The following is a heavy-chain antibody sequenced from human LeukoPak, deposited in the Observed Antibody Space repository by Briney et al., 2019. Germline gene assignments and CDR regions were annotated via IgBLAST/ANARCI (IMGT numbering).Heavy chain of an antibody. CDR2: IYSGGST. D-gene: IGHD6-13*01. CDR3: ARDLAAAGTSYYGMDV. CDR1: GITVSNYG. V-gene: IGHV3-53*04. J-gene: IGHJ6*02. Sequence: GGSLRLSCAVSGITVSNYGMSWVRQAPGKGLEWVSVIYSGGSTYYADSVKGRFTISRHNSKNTLYLQMNSLRAEDTAVYYCARDLAAAGTSYYGMDVWGQGTTVTVSS.